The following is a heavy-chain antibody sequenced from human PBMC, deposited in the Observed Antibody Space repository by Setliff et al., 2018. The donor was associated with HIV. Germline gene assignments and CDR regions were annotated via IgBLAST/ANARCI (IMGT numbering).Heavy chain of an antibody. D-gene: IGHD2-21*02. CDR2: ISNSLTTT. CDR1: GFTFSDYY. Sequence: GGSLRLSCAASGFTFSDYYMTWIRQAPGKGLEWISYISNSLTTTSYADSVKGRFTISRDNAKNSLYLQMSSLRADDTAVYFCARVRETSGGYWGNFYYYMDVWGKGTAVTVSS. J-gene: IGHJ6*03. CDR3: ARVRETSGGYWGNFYYYMDV. V-gene: IGHV3-11*01.